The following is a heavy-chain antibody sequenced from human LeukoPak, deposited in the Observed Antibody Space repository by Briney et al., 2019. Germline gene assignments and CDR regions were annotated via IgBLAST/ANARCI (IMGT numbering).Heavy chain of an antibody. J-gene: IGHJ5*02. V-gene: IGHV1-24*01. D-gene: IGHD3-10*01. CDR1: GYTLTELS. CDR3: ATWETHGSGRWFDP. Sequence: ASVKVSCKVSGYTLTELSMHWVRRAPGKGLEWMGGFDPEDGETIYAQKFQGRVTMTEDTSTDTAYMELSSLRSEDTAVYYCATWETHGSGRWFDPWGQGTLVTVSS. CDR2: FDPEDGET.